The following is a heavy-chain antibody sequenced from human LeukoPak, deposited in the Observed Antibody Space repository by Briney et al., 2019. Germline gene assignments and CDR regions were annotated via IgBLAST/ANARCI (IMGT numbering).Heavy chain of an antibody. V-gene: IGHV3-33*01. Sequence: PGRSLRLSCAASGFTFSSYGMHWVRQAPGKGLEWVAVIWYDGSNKYYADSVKGRFTISRDNSKNTLYLQMNSLRAEDTAVYYCARGDYGDPNDAFDIWGQGTMVPVSS. J-gene: IGHJ3*02. CDR1: GFTFSSYG. D-gene: IGHD4-17*01. CDR2: IWYDGSNK. CDR3: ARGDYGDPNDAFDI.